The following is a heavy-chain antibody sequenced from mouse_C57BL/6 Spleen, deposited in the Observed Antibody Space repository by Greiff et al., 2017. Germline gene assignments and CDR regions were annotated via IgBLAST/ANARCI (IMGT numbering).Heavy chain of an antibody. D-gene: IGHD2-1*01. V-gene: IGHV1-50*01. CDR2: IDPSDSYP. Sequence: QVQLQQPGAELVKPGASVKLSCKASGYTFTSYWMQWVKQRPGQGLEWIGEIDPSDSYPNYNQKFKGKATLTVDTSSSTAYMQLSSLTSEDSAVYYCARGGNYGVYAMDYWGQGTSVTVSS. CDR1: GYTFTSYW. CDR3: ARGGNYGVYAMDY. J-gene: IGHJ4*01.